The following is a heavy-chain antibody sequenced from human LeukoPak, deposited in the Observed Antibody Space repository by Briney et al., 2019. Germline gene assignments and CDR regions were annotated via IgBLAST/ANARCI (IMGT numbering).Heavy chain of an antibody. CDR3: ARAGVWCSGGSCYGMGDYYYYYMDV. CDR2: MNPNSGNA. Sequence: ASVKVSCKASGYIVTSYDINWVRQATGQGLEWMGWMNPNSGNAAYAQKFQGRVTMTRDMSTSTVYMELSSLRSEDTAVYYCARAGVWCSGGSCYGMGDYYYYYMDVWGKGTTVTISS. J-gene: IGHJ6*03. D-gene: IGHD2-15*01. CDR1: GYIVTSYD. V-gene: IGHV1-8*01.